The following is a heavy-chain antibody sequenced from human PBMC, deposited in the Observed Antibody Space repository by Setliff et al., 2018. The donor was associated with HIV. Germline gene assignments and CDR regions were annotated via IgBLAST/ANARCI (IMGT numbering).Heavy chain of an antibody. V-gene: IGHV4-61*09. CDR2: ISASGSS. CDR3: ARRKSGSSYRFFNY. CDR1: GPPIGIGSYY. D-gene: IGHD3-16*02. J-gene: IGHJ4*02. Sequence: SETLSLTCTVSGPPIGIGSYYWTWIRQPAGRGLEWIGHISASGSSKFNPTLQSRVTLSVDPSNNRFSLNLTSVTAADTAVYYCARRKSGSSYRFFNYWGLGSLVTVSS.